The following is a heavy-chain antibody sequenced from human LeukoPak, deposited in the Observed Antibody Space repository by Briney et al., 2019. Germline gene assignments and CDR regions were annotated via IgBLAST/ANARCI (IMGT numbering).Heavy chain of an antibody. CDR1: GFTFEDHT. CDR2: ITWDADNT. CDR3: AKDLGRLQFYFDY. D-gene: IGHD4-11*01. J-gene: IGHJ4*02. V-gene: IGHV3-43*01. Sequence: GGTLRLSCEASGFTFEDHTMHWVRHAPGRGLEWVSLITWDADNTLYADSVRGRFTISRDNSKNSLYLQMNSLRNEDTAIYYCAKDLGRLQFYFDYWGQGTLVTVSS.